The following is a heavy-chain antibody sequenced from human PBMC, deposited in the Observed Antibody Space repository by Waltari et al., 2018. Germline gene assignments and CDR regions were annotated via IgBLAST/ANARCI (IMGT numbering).Heavy chain of an antibody. D-gene: IGHD3-16*01. CDR1: GYSISSGYY. Sequence: QVQLQESGPGLVKPSETLSLTCAVSGYSISSGYYWGWIRQPPGKGLEWIGSIYHSGSTYSNPSLKSRVTRSVDTSKNQFSLKLSSVTAADTAVYYCARRGGGGLLPDWGQGTLVTVSS. J-gene: IGHJ4*02. CDR3: ARRGGGGLLPD. CDR2: IYHSGST. V-gene: IGHV4-38-2*01.